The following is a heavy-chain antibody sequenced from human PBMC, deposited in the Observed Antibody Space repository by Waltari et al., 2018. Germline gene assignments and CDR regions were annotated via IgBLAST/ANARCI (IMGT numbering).Heavy chain of an antibody. CDR2: ISYDGSNK. V-gene: IGHV3-30-3*01. J-gene: IGHJ3*02. Sequence: QVQRVESGGGWVRPGRSLSPSCAASGFPSSTYAMHWVRQAPGKGLEWVAVISYDGSNKYYADSVKGRFTISRDNSKNTLYLQMNSLRAEDTAVYYCARDQDGAFDIWGQGTMVTVSS. CDR1: GFPSSTYA. CDR3: ARDQDGAFDI.